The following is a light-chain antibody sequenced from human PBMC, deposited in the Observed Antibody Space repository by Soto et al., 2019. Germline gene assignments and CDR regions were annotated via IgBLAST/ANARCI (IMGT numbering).Light chain of an antibody. J-gene: IGKJ5*01. CDR3: QQRSNWIT. Sequence: EIVLTQSPGTLSLSTGERATLSCRASQSVSSSYLAWYQQKPGQAPRLLIYGASSRATGIPARFSGSGSGTDFTLTISSLEPEDFAVYYCQQRSNWITFGQGTRLEIK. CDR2: GAS. V-gene: IGKV3D-20*02. CDR1: QSVSSSY.